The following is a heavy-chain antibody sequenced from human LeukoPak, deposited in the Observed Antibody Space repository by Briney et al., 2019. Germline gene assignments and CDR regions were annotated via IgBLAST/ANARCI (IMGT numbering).Heavy chain of an antibody. D-gene: IGHD3-10*01. V-gene: IGHV1-2*02. J-gene: IGHJ1*01. Sequence: ASVKVSCKASGYTFTGYYMHWVRQAPGRGLEWMGWINPNSGGTNYAQKFQGRVTMTRDTSISTAYMELSRLRSDDTAVYYCASLTYGPDEYFQHWGQGTLVTVSS. CDR3: ASLTYGPDEYFQH. CDR2: INPNSGGT. CDR1: GYTFTGYY.